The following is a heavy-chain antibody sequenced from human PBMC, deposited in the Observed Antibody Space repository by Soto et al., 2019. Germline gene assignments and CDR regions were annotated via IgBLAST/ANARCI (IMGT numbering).Heavy chain of an antibody. D-gene: IGHD2-2*01. CDR2: ISGSGGSA. J-gene: IGHJ5*02. CDR1: GFTFSNYA. Sequence: GGSLRLSCAASGFTFSNYAMTWVRQGPGKGLEWVSAISGSGGSAYYADSVKGRFTISRDNSKNTLYLQMNSLRADDSGVYYCAKDPYSGVLVPVAIGFDPWGPGXLVTVHS. CDR3: AKDPYSGVLVPVAIGFDP. V-gene: IGHV3-23*01.